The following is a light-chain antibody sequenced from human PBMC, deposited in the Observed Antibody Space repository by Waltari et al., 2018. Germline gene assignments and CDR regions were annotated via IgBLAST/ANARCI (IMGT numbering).Light chain of an antibody. CDR1: QSILYSTNNRNY. V-gene: IGKV4-1*01. J-gene: IGKJ3*01. CDR2: WAS. CDR3: QQYYSTPLT. Sequence: DIVMTQSPDSLAVSLGARATINCKSSQSILYSTNNRNYLAWYQQRPGQRPKLLIYWASTRESGVPDRFSGSGSGTDFTLTISSLQAEDVAVYYCQQYYSTPLTFGPGTKVDIK.